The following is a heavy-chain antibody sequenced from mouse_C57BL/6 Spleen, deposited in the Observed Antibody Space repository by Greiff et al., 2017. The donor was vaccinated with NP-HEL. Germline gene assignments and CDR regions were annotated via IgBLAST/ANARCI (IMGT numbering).Heavy chain of an antibody. CDR3: ARRGVVATDAMDY. J-gene: IGHJ4*01. CDR2: IDPSDSYT. Sequence: QVQLKQPGAELVKPGASVKLSCKASGYTFTSYWMQWVKQRPGQGLEWIGEIDPSDSYTNYNQKFKGKATLTVDTSSSTAYMQLSSLTSEDSAVYYCARRGVVATDAMDYWGQGTSVTVSS. D-gene: IGHD1-1*01. CDR1: GYTFTSYW. V-gene: IGHV1-50*01.